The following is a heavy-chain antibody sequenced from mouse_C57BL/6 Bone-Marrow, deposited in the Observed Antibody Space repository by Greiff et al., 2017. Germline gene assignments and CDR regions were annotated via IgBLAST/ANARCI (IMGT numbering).Heavy chain of an antibody. V-gene: IGHV1-82*01. Sequence: QVQLQQSGPELVKPGASVKISCKASGYAFSSSWMNWVKQRPGKGLEWIGRIYPGDGDTNYNGKFKGKATLTADKSSSTAYMQLSSLTSEDSAVYFCGYGNYGYWYFDVWGTGTTVTVSS. D-gene: IGHD2-1*01. J-gene: IGHJ1*03. CDR3: GYGNYGYWYFDV. CDR2: IYPGDGDT. CDR1: GYAFSSSW.